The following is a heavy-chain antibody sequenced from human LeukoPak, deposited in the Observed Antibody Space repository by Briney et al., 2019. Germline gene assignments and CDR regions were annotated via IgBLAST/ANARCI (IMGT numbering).Heavy chain of an antibody. V-gene: IGHV3-30*04. Sequence: GGSLRLSCAASGFTFSSYAMSWVRQAPGKGLEWVAVISYDGSNKYYADSVKGRFTISRDDSKNTLYLQMNSLRAEDTAVYYCARAKYYFDYWGQGTLVTVSS. CDR3: ARAKYYFDY. CDR1: GFTFSSYA. J-gene: IGHJ4*02. CDR2: ISYDGSNK.